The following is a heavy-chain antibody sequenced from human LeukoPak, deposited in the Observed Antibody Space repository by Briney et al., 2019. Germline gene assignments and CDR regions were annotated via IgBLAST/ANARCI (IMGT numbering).Heavy chain of an antibody. Sequence: WGSLRLSCAASGFTFSSFAMSWVRQAPGKGLEWVSGVSDSGGSSTYADSVKGRFTISRDNSKNTLYLEMNSLRAEDTAVYYCSKDRQGGGGWYLFAYWGQGTLVTVSS. CDR2: VSDSGGSS. CDR1: GFTFSSFA. J-gene: IGHJ4*02. V-gene: IGHV3-23*01. CDR3: SKDRQGGGGWYLFAY. D-gene: IGHD6-19*01.